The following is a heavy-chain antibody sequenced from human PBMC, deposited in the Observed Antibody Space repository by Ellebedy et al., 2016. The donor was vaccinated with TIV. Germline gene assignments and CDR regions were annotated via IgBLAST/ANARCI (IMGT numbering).Heavy chain of an antibody. CDR1: GFTFTPYA. D-gene: IGHD3-16*01. J-gene: IGHJ4*02. V-gene: IGHV3-64D*06. CDR2: ITGDGGIT. Sequence: GESLKISCSASGFTFTPYAMHWVRQAPGKGLEYVSAITGDGGITYYADSVKGRFTISRDNSKHTLYLQMSSLRAEDTAMYYCVKAWGDWGQGTLVTVSS. CDR3: VKAWGD.